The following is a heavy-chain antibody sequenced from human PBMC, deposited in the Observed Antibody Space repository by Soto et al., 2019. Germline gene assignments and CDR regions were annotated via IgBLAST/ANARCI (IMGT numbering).Heavy chain of an antibody. CDR2: IKQDGSEK. Sequence: GGSLRLSCAASGFTFSSYWMSWVRQAPGKGLEWVANIKQDGSEKYYVDTVKGRFTISRDSAKNSLYLQMNSLRAEDTAVYYCARDPHYYDSSGPYYFDYWGQGTLVTVSS. V-gene: IGHV3-7*01. D-gene: IGHD3-22*01. CDR1: GFTFSSYW. CDR3: ARDPHYYDSSGPYYFDY. J-gene: IGHJ4*02.